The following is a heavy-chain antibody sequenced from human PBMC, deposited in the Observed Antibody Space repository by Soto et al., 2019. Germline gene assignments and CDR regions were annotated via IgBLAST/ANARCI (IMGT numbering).Heavy chain of an antibody. CDR2: IKSKTDGGTT. D-gene: IGHD3-10*01. V-gene: IGHV3-15*07. CDR3: TTIYYGSGSYYLRRPY. CDR1: GFTFSNAW. Sequence: GGSLRLSCAASGFTFSNAWMNWVRQAPGKGLEWVGRIKSKTDGGTTDYAAPVKGRFTISRDDSKNTLYLQMNSLKTEDTAVYYCTTIYYGSGSYYLRRPYWGQGTLVTVSS. J-gene: IGHJ4*02.